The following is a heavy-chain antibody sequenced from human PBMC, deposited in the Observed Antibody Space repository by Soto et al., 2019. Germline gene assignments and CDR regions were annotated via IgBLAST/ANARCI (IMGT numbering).Heavy chain of an antibody. V-gene: IGHV1-2*02. CDR3: AGETGTTSYYGMDV. D-gene: IGHD1-7*01. CDR1: GYTFTGYY. Sequence: GASVNVSCKPSGYTFTGYYIHWGRHAPGQGLEWMGWINPNSGGTNYAQKFQGRVTMTRDTSISTAYMELSRLRSDDTAVYYCAGETGTTSYYGMDVWGQGTTVTVS. CDR2: INPNSGGT. J-gene: IGHJ6*02.